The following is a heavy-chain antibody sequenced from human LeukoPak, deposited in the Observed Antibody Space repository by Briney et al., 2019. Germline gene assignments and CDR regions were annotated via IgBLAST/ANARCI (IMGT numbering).Heavy chain of an antibody. CDR2: MNPNSGNT. J-gene: IGHJ4*02. Sequence: ASVKVSCKASGYTFTSYDINWVRQATGQGLEWMGWMNPNSGNTGYAQKFQGRVTITRNTSISTAYMELSSLRSEDTAVYYCAIGLSVGATTEIDYWGQGTLVTVSS. V-gene: IGHV1-8*03. CDR3: AIGLSVGATTEIDY. D-gene: IGHD1-26*01. CDR1: GYTFTSYD.